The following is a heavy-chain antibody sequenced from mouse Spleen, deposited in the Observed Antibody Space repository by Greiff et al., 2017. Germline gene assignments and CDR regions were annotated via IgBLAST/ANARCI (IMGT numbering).Heavy chain of an antibody. CDR2: IDPSDSYT. Sequence: VQLQQPGAELVMPGASVKLSCKASGYTFTSYWMHWVKQRPGQGLEWIGEIDPSDSYTNYNQKFKGKATLTVDKSSSTAYMQLSSLTSEDSAVYYCAIGNGKAMDYWGQGTSVTVSS. D-gene: IGHD2-1*01. V-gene: IGHV1-69*01. CDR1: GYTFTSYW. CDR3: AIGNGKAMDY. J-gene: IGHJ4*01.